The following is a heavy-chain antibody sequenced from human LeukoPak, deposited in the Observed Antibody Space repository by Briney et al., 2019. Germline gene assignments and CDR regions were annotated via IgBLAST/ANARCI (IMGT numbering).Heavy chain of an antibody. V-gene: IGHV3-53*01. CDR3: ARGLGSGTYTDFYMDV. Sequence: GGSPRLSCAPSVLSVSSSYMSWVRHAPREGLEWVSIIYIEGTTYYADSVQGRFTISRDDSKNTVYLQMDSLTAEDTAVYYCARGLGSGTYTDFYMDVWAKGTTVTVSS. CDR1: VLSVSSSY. CDR2: IYIEGTT. J-gene: IGHJ6*03. D-gene: IGHD3-10*01.